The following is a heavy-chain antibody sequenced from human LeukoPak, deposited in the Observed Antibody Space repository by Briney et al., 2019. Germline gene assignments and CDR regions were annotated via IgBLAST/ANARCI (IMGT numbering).Heavy chain of an antibody. J-gene: IGHJ4*02. Sequence: GGSLRLSCAASGFTFGTYSMTWFRQAPGTGLEWVSTILQRGTRTFYADSVRGRFTISRDDSKNTLYLEMNTLRPEDTAVYFCAKDLRPDGRNDFDYFGQGTLVTVSS. D-gene: IGHD2-8*01. CDR3: AKDLRPDGRNDFDY. CDR1: GFTFGTYS. V-gene: IGHV3-23*01. CDR2: ILQRGTRT.